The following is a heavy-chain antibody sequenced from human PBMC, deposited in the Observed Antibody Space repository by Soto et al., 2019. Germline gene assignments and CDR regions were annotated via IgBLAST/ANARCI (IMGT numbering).Heavy chain of an antibody. Sequence: ASVKVSCKASGYTFTSYYMHRVRQAPGQGLEWMGIINPSGGSTSYAQKFQGRVTMTRDTSTSIVYMELSSLRSEDTAVYYCARSSYPYGSGSYSLYYYYYGMDVWGQGTTVTVSS. CDR2: INPSGGST. J-gene: IGHJ6*02. CDR3: ARSSYPYGSGSYSLYYYYYGMDV. CDR1: GYTFTSYY. V-gene: IGHV1-46*01. D-gene: IGHD3-10*01.